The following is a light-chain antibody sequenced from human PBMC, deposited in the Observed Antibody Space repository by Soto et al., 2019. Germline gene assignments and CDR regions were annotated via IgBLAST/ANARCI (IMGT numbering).Light chain of an antibody. CDR3: QQDNSYSS. V-gene: IGKV1-5*01. CDR1: QSISSW. Sequence: GDRVTITCRASQSISSWLGWYQQKPGKAPKLLIYDASSLESGVPSRFSGSGAGTEFTLTISILQPDDFATYYCQQDNSYSSFGQGTKVEIK. J-gene: IGKJ1*01. CDR2: DAS.